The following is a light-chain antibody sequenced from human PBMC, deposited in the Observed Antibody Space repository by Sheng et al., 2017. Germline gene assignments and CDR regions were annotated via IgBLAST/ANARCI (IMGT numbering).Light chain of an antibody. V-gene: IGLV2-23*01. Sequence: QSALTQPASVSGSPGQSITISCTGTNSDVGTYNLDSWYQHHAGKAPKLIIYQGTKRPSGISHRFSGSKSGNTASLTISGLQREDEASYYCCSYAGSGTVIFGGGTKLTVL. CDR2: QGT. CDR3: CSYAGSGTVI. J-gene: IGLJ2*01. CDR1: NSDVGTYNL.